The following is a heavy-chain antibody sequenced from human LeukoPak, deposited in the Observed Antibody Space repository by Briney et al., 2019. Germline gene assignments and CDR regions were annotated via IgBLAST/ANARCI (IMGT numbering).Heavy chain of an antibody. Sequence: GGSLRLSCAASGFTFSSYSMNWVRQAPGKGLEWVSYISSSSSTIYYADSVKGRFTISRDNAKNSLYLQMNSLRDEDTAVYYCAKANFGSYPTAVFDYWGQGTLVTVSS. CDR1: GFTFSSYS. J-gene: IGHJ4*02. CDR3: AKANFGSYPTAVFDY. CDR2: ISSSSSTI. V-gene: IGHV3-48*02. D-gene: IGHD1-26*01.